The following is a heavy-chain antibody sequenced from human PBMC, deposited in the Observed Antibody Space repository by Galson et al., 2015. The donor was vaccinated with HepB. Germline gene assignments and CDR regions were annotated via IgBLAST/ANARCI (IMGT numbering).Heavy chain of an antibody. D-gene: IGHD2-8*02. CDR2: IKSKTDGETT. V-gene: IGHV3-15*01. J-gene: IGHJ5*02. CDR1: GFPFNNAW. Sequence: SLRLSCAASGFPFNNAWMTWVRQAPGMGLEWVGRIKSKTDGETTDYAAPVRGRFTISRDDSKNRLYLQMNSLKTGDTAVYYCTTDVYYSTYWSWLDPWGQGTLATVSS. CDR3: TTDVYYSTYWSWLDP.